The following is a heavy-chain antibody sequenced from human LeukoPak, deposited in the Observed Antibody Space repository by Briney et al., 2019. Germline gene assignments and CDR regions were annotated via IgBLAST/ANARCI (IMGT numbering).Heavy chain of an antibody. CDR2: IYSGGST. J-gene: IGHJ4*02. Sequence: GGSLRLSCAASGFTVSSNYMSWVRQAPGKGLEWVSVIYSGGSTYYADSVKGRFTISRDNSKNALYLQMNSLRAEDTAVYYCARSTFGEPLGYWGQGTLSPSPQ. D-gene: IGHD3-10*01. V-gene: IGHV3-53*01. CDR3: ARSTFGEPLGY. CDR1: GFTVSSNY.